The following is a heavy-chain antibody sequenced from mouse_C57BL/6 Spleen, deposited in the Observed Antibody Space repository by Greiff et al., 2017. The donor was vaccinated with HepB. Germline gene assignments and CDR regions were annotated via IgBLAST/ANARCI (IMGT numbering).Heavy chain of an antibody. Sequence: VQLQQSGPELVKPGASVKISCKASGYSFTSYYIHWVKQRPGQGLEWIGWIYPGSGNTKYNEKFKGKATLTADTSSSTAYMQLSSLTSEDSAVYYCARGELRLPDYWGQGTTLTVSS. CDR2: IYPGSGNT. D-gene: IGHD3-2*02. CDR1: GYSFTSYY. CDR3: ARGELRLPDY. J-gene: IGHJ2*01. V-gene: IGHV1-66*01.